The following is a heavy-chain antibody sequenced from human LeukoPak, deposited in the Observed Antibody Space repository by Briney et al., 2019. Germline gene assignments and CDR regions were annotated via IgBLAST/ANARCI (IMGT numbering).Heavy chain of an antibody. CDR3: ATIDDGDYPDYFDC. D-gene: IGHD4-17*01. J-gene: IGHJ4*02. CDR1: GFTFRSYV. V-gene: IGHV3-23*01. CDR2: ISSSGGST. Sequence: GGSLRLSCAASGFTFRSYVMSWVRQAPGEGLEWVSAISSSGGSTNYAESVKCTLTISRDNSKNSLYLQKNRLSTDDTAVYNCATIDDGDYPDYFDCWGRGTLVSAS.